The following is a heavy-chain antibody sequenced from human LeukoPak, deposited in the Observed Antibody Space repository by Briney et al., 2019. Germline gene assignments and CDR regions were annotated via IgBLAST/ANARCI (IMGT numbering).Heavy chain of an antibody. J-gene: IGHJ4*02. CDR2: INPNSGGT. V-gene: IGHV1-2*02. Sequence: ASVKVSCKASGYTFTGHYMHWVRQAPGQGLEWMGWINPNSGGTNYAQKFQGRVTMTRDTSISTAYMELSRLRSDDTAVYYCAREFRIAVAGLTGYWGQGTLVTVSS. D-gene: IGHD6-19*01. CDR3: AREFRIAVAGLTGY. CDR1: GYTFTGHY.